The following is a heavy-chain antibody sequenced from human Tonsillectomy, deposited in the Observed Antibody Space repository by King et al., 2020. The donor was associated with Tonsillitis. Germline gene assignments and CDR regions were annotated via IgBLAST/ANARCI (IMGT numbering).Heavy chain of an antibody. CDR3: ARDYHGVKGYGH. D-gene: IGHD5-18*01. CDR2: ISGSSDDT. J-gene: IGHJ4*02. Sequence: VQLVESGGGLVWPGGFLRLSCAASGFTFSDYYINWVRQAPGKGLEWISYISGSSDDTNYADSVTGRFIIWRDNAKNTVYLHMNSLRAEDTAVYYCARDYHGVKGYGHWGQGTLVTVSS. V-gene: IGHV3-11*06. CDR1: GFTFSDYY.